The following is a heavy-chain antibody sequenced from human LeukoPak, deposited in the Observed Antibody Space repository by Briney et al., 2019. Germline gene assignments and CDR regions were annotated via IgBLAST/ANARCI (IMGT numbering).Heavy chain of an antibody. CDR2: ISYDGSNK. CDR1: GFTFSSYA. J-gene: IGHJ4*02. D-gene: IGHD3-3*01. V-gene: IGHV3-30*04. CDR3: ARDGRETYYDFWSGNKLFDY. Sequence: GGSLRLSCAASGFTFSSYAMHWVRQAPGKGLEWVAVISYDGSNKYYADSVKGRFTISRDNSKNTLYLQMNSLRAEDTAVYYCARDGRETYYDFWSGNKLFDYWGQGTLVTVSS.